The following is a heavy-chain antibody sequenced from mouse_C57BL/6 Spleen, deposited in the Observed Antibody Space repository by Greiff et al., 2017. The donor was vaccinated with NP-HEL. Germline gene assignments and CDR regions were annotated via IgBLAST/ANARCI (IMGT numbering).Heavy chain of an antibody. CDR3: ARSYYDYDWFAY. V-gene: IGHV1-4*01. Sequence: QVQLQQSGAELARPGASVKMSCKASGYTFTSYTMHWVKQRPGQGLEWIGYINPSSGYTKYNQKFKDKATLTADKSSSTAYMQMSSLTSEDSAVYYCARSYYDYDWFAYWGQGTLVTVSA. CDR2: INPSSGYT. J-gene: IGHJ3*01. CDR1: GYTFTSYT. D-gene: IGHD2-4*01.